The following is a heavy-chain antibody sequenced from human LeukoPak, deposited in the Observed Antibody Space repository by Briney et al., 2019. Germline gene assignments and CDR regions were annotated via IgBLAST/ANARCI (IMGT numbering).Heavy chain of an antibody. V-gene: IGHV4-39*02. CDR2: IYYSGST. J-gene: IGHJ6*02. Sequence: PSETLSLTCTVSGGSISNYYWSWIRQPPGKGLEWIGSIYYSGSTYYNPSLESRVTISVDTSKNQFSLKLSSVTAADTAVYYCARDPNTAMVHSVYYYYGMDVWGQGTTVTVSS. CDR1: GGSISNYY. D-gene: IGHD5-18*01. CDR3: ARDPNTAMVHSVYYYYGMDV.